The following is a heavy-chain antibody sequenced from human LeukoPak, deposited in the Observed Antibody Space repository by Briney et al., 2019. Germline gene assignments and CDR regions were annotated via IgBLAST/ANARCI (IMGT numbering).Heavy chain of an antibody. Sequence: GASVKVSCKASGYTFTSYGISWVRQAPGQGLEWMGWISACNGNTNYAQKLQGRVTMTTDTSTSTAYMELRSLRSDDTAVYYCARDCSSTSCLPFDYWGQGTLVTVSS. CDR1: GYTFTSYG. CDR3: ARDCSSTSCLPFDY. D-gene: IGHD2-2*01. CDR2: ISACNGNT. V-gene: IGHV1-18*01. J-gene: IGHJ4*02.